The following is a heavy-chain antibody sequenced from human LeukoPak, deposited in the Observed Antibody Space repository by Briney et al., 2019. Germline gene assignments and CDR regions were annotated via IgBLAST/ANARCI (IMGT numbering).Heavy chain of an antibody. CDR2: ISSNGGST. CDR1: GFNFSTYS. D-gene: IGHD6-19*01. CDR3: VKSSGFYDY. J-gene: IGHJ4*02. V-gene: IGHV3-64D*09. Sequence: GGSLRLSCSVSGFNFSTYSMHWVRQAPGKGLEYVSAISSNGGSTYYADSVKGRFTISRDNSKNTLYLQMSSLRTEDTAVYYCVKSSGFYDYWGQGTLVTVSS.